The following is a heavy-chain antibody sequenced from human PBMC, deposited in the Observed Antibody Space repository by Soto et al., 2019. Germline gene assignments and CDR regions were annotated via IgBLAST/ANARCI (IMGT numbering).Heavy chain of an antibody. CDR1: GGTFSSYA. V-gene: IGHV1-69*01. CDR2: IIPIFGTA. Sequence: QVQLVQSGAEVKKPGSSVKVSCKASGGTFSSYAISWVRQAPGQGLEWMGGIIPIFGTANYAQKFQGRVTITADESTSTAYMELSSLRSDDTAVYYCARDGQVTLPTETRFDYWGQGTLVTVSS. J-gene: IGHJ4*02. D-gene: IGHD2-21*02. CDR3: ARDGQVTLPTETRFDY.